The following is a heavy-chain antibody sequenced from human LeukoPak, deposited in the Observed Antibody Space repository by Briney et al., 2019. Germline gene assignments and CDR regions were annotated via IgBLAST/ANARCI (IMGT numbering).Heavy chain of an antibody. CDR2: INHSGST. D-gene: IGHD6-13*01. CDR1: GGSFSGYY. J-gene: IGHJ3*02. CDR3: AAVGSRGGAAGIRKPQVNAFDI. Sequence: PSETLSLTCAVYGGSFSGYYWSWIRQPPGKGLEWIGEINHSGSTNYNPSLKSRVTISVNTSKNQFSLKLSSVTAEGRVVYYWAAVGSRGGAAGIRKPQVNAFDIWGQGTMVTVSS. V-gene: IGHV4-34*01.